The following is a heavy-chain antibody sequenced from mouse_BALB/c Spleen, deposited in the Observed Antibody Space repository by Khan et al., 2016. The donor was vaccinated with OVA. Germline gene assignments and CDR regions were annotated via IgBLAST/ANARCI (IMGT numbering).Heavy chain of an antibody. CDR1: GFTFSDYY. CDR2: ISDDGSYT. CDR3: TRGYYGDPFAY. D-gene: IGHD2-13*01. J-gene: IGHJ3*01. V-gene: IGHV5-4*02. Sequence: EVELVESGGGLVKPGGSLKLSCEASGFTFSDYYMYWVRQTPEKRLEWVATISDDGSYTYYPDSVEGRFTISRDDVKNNLYLRMNSLKSEDTAMYYCTRGYYGDPFAYWGQGTLVTVSA.